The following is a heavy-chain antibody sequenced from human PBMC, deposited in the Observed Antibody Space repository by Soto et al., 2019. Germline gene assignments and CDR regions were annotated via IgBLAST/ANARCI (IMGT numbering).Heavy chain of an antibody. Sequence: GGSLRPSCAASGFTFSSYSMNWVRQAPGKGLEWVSYISSSSNTIYYADSVKGRFTISRDNAKNSLYLQMNSLRDEDTAVYYCAGGPGYSSGWGYYYYYGMDVWGQGTTVTVSS. J-gene: IGHJ6*02. CDR2: ISSSSNTI. CDR1: GFTFSSYS. D-gene: IGHD6-19*01. CDR3: AGGPGYSSGWGYYYYYGMDV. V-gene: IGHV3-48*02.